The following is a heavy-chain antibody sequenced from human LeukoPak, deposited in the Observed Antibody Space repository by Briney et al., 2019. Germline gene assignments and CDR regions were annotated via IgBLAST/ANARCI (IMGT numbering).Heavy chain of an antibody. J-gene: IGHJ4*02. CDR2: LYSDGNT. Sequence: GGSLRLSCAASGFTFSNYWMSWVRQAPGKGLEWVSVLYSDGNTKYADSVQGRFTISRDNSKNTLYLEMNSLSPDDTAVYYCARGVEPLAANTLAYWGQGTLVTVSS. V-gene: IGHV3-53*01. CDR1: GFTFSNYW. CDR3: ARGVEPLAANTLAY. D-gene: IGHD1-14*01.